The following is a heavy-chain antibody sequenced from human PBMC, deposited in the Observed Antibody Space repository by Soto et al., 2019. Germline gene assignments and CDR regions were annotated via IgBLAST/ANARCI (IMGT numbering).Heavy chain of an antibody. Sequence: EVQLLESGGGLVQPGGSLRLSCAASGFTFSSYAMSWVRQAPGKGLEWVSAVRGSGGSTYYADSVKGRFTISRDNSKNTLYLQMNSLRAEDTAVYYCANEAYDSSGYYYPLYYFDYWGQGTLVTVSS. J-gene: IGHJ4*02. CDR3: ANEAYDSSGYYYPLYYFDY. D-gene: IGHD3-22*01. V-gene: IGHV3-23*01. CDR1: GFTFSSYA. CDR2: VRGSGGST.